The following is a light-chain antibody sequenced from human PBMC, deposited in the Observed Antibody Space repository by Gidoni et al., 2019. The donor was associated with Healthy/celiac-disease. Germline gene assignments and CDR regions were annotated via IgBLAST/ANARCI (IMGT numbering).Light chain of an antibody. CDR1: QDISNY. CDR2: DAS. V-gene: IGKV1-33*01. J-gene: IGKJ2*01. Sequence: DIQMTHSPSSLSACVGDRDTITCQASQDISNYLNWYQQKTAKAPKLLIYDASNSETAVPSRFSGSGSGTDVTFTISSMQPEDIATYYCQQYDNIPPYTFGQGTKLEIK. CDR3: QQYDNIPPYT.